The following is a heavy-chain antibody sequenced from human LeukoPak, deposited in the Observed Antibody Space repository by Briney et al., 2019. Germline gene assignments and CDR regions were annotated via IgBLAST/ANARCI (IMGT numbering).Heavy chain of an antibody. CDR3: AKDSIQGDTALDY. CDR1: GFTFSNYG. D-gene: IGHD5-18*01. J-gene: IGHJ4*02. Sequence: GGSLRLSCAASGFTFSNYGMHWVRQAPGKGLEWLAFIRYDGSITYYADSVKGRFTISRDNSRNTLYLQMHSLRAEDTAVYYCAKDSIQGDTALDYWGQGTLVTVSS. CDR2: IRYDGSIT. V-gene: IGHV3-30*02.